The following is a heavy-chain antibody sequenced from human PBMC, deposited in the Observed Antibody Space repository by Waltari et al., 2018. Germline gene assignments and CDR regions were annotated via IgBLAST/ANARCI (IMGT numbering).Heavy chain of an antibody. CDR2: IIPIFGTA. CDR3: ARIAPYYDFWSGYDAFDI. CDR1: GGTFSSYA. Sequence: QVQLVQSGAEVKKPGSSVKVSCKASGGTFSSYAISWVRQAPGQGLEWMGGIIPIFGTANYAQKFQGRVTITADESTSTAYMELSSLRSEDTAVYYCARIAPYYDFWSGYDAFDIWGQGTMVTVSS. V-gene: IGHV1-69*13. D-gene: IGHD3-3*01. J-gene: IGHJ3*02.